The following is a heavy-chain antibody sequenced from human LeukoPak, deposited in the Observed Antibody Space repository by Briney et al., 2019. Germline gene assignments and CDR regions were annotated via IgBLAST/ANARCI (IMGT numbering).Heavy chain of an antibody. J-gene: IGHJ4*02. CDR1: GFTVSSNY. CDR2: IYSGGST. Sequence: GGSLRLSCAASGFTVSSNYMSWVRQAPGKGLEWVSDIYSGGSTYYADSVKGRFTISRDNSKNTLYLQMNSLRAEDTAVYYCARDHSGYLTYYFDYWGQGTLVTVSS. D-gene: IGHD3-22*01. V-gene: IGHV3-53*01. CDR3: ARDHSGYLTYYFDY.